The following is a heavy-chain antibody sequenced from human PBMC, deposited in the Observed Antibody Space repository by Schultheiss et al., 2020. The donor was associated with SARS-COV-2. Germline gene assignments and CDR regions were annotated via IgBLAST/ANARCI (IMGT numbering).Heavy chain of an antibody. Sequence: ASVKVSCKASGYTFTSYGISWVRQAPGQGLEWMGWISAYNGNTNYAQKLQGRVTMTTDTSTSTAYMELRSLRSDDTAVYYCARSLEWSGYWDVRAFDIWGQGTMVTVSS. J-gene: IGHJ3*02. CDR1: GYTFTSYG. D-gene: IGHD3-3*01. CDR3: ARSLEWSGYWDVRAFDI. V-gene: IGHV1-18*01. CDR2: ISAYNGNT.